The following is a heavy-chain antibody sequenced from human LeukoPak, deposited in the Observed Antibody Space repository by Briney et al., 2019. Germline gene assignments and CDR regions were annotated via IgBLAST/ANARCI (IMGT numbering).Heavy chain of an antibody. V-gene: IGHV3-30*03. J-gene: IGHJ4*02. CDR1: EFTFSSYA. D-gene: IGHD3-22*01. CDR2: IPYDGSNK. Sequence: GGSLRLSCAASEFTFSSYAMQWVRQAPGKGLEWVAVIPYDGSNKYYADSVKGRFTISRDNSKNTLYLQMNSLRAEDTAVYYCARDHNYYYDSSGYFDYWGQGTLVTVSS. CDR3: ARDHNYYYDSSGYFDY.